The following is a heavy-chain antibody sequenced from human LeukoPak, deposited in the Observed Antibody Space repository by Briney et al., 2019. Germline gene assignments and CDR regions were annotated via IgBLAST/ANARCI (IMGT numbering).Heavy chain of an antibody. J-gene: IGHJ5*02. CDR3: ARGAEGRYCGSTRCYTFWFDP. CDR1: GYTFTGYY. Sequence: ASVKVSCKASGYTFTGYYMHWVRQAPGQGLEWMGWINPNSGGTNYAQKFQGRVTMTRDTSISTAYMELSRLRSDDTAVYYCARGAEGRYCGSTRCYTFWFDPWGQGTLVTVSS. V-gene: IGHV1-2*02. D-gene: IGHD2-2*02. CDR2: INPNSGGT.